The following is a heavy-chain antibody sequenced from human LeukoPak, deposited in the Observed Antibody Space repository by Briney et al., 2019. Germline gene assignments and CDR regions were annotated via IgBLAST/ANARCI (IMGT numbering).Heavy chain of an antibody. CDR3: AKSVTADP. CDR1: GFTFNSYA. V-gene: IGHV3-23*01. J-gene: IGHJ5*02. D-gene: IGHD2-21*02. Sequence: GGSLRLSCAASGFTFNSYAMNWVRQAPGKGLEWVSSISGSGGSTNCADSVKGRFTISRDNSRNTVYLQMNSLRAEDTAVYYCAKSVTADPWGQGTLVTVSS. CDR2: ISGSGGST.